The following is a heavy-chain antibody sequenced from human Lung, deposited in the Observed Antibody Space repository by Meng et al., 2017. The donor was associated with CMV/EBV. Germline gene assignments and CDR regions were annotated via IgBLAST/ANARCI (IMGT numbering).Heavy chain of an antibody. J-gene: IGHJ2*01. D-gene: IGHD3-22*01. CDR3: ARESGYYDSRGYYYWYFDL. CDR2: NNPYNGNT. CDR1: SYR. Sequence: SYRCNWIRQAPGQGPEWMGWNNPYNGNTDYARNLRGRVTMTTDASTNTAYMELRSLTSDDSAVYYCARESGYYDSRGYYYWYFDLWGRGTLVTVSS. V-gene: IGHV1-18*01.